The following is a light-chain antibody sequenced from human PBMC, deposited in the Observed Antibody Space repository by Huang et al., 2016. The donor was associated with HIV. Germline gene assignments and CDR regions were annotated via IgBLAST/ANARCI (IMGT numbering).Light chain of an antibody. CDR1: QSVSSY. CDR2: DTS. J-gene: IGKJ1*01. Sequence: EIVLTQSPATLSLSPGERATLSCRASQSVSSYLAWYQQRPCQAPRLLIYDTSNRASGIPDRFSGSGSGTDFTLTISSLEPEDFAVYYCQQRSIWPPWTFGQGTQVEIK. V-gene: IGKV3-11*01. CDR3: QQRSIWPPWT.